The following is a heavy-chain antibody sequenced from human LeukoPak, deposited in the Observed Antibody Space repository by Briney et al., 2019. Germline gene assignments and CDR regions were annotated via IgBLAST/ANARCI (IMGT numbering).Heavy chain of an antibody. CDR1: GFTFDDYA. CDR2: ISWNSGSI. V-gene: IGHV3-9*01. J-gene: IGHJ4*02. CDR3: AKGNYDILTGYPDY. Sequence: GGSLRLSCAASGFTFDDYAMHWVRQAPGKGLEWVSGISWNSGSIGYADSVKGRFTISRDNAKNSLYLQMNSLRAEDTVLYYCAKGNYDILTGYPDYWGQGTLVTVSS. D-gene: IGHD3-9*01.